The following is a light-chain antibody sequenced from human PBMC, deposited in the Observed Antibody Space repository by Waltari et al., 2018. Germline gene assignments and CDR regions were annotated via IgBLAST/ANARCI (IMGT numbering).Light chain of an antibody. CDR3: CAYAGSYILL. CDR2: DVS. Sequence: QSALPQPRAVSRSPGQPAPISRTGPRRVIGGHNYVSWYQQHPGKAPKVMIYDVSKRPSGVPDRFSGSKSDSTASLTISGLQADDEADYYCCAYAGSYILLFGGGTKLTVL. CDR1: RRVIGGHNY. V-gene: IGLV2-11*01. J-gene: IGLJ3*02.